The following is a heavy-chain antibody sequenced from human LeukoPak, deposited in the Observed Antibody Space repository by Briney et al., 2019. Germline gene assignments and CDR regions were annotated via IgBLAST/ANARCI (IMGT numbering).Heavy chain of an antibody. CDR3: ARHGDVGAPSYFDY. Sequence: GESLKISCKGSGYSFTSYWIGWVRHMPGKGLEWIGIIFPCDSDTRYSPSFQCQVTISADKSLSTAYLQWSSLKASDTAMYYCARHGDVGAPSYFDYWGQGTLVTVSS. J-gene: IGHJ4*02. CDR2: IFPCDSDT. V-gene: IGHV5-51*01. CDR1: GYSFTSYW. D-gene: IGHD1-26*01.